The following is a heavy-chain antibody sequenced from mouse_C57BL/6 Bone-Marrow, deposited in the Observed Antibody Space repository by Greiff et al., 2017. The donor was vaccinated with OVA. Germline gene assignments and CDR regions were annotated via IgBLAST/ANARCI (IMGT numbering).Heavy chain of an antibody. J-gene: IGHJ2*01. D-gene: IGHD1-1*01. Sequence: DVKLVESGGGLVKPGGSLKLSCAASGFTFSSYTMSWVRQTPEKRLEWVATISGGGGNTYYPDSVKGRFTISRDNAKNTLYLQMSSLRSEDTALYYCARHGGSSYFDYWGQGTTLTVSS. CDR3: ARHGGSSYFDY. CDR2: ISGGGGNT. V-gene: IGHV5-9*01. CDR1: GFTFSSYT.